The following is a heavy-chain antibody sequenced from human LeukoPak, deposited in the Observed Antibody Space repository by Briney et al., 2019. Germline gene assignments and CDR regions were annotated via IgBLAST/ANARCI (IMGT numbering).Heavy chain of an antibody. Sequence: GGSLRLSCAASGFTFSSYGMHWVRQAPGKGLEWVAVISYDGSNKYYADSVKGRFTISRDNSKNTLYLQMNSLRAEDTAVYYCAKDRGGSGDVNFDYWGQGTLVTVSS. CDR2: ISYDGSNK. D-gene: IGHD3-10*01. CDR3: AKDRGGSGDVNFDY. V-gene: IGHV3-30*18. CDR1: GFTFSSYG. J-gene: IGHJ4*02.